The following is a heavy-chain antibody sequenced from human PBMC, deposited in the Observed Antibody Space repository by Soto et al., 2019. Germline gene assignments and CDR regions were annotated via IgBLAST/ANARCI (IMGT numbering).Heavy chain of an antibody. Sequence: QVQLQQWGAGLLKPSETLSLTCAVYGGSFSGYYWSWIRQPPGKGLEGSGEINQSGGTNYNQSLKSRVTISVGTCKNPCSLELGAVTAADTAVYYCARTYSSSWSPFDYWGQGTLVTVSS. CDR3: ARTYSSSWSPFDY. V-gene: IGHV4-34*01. J-gene: IGHJ4*02. CDR1: GGSFSGYY. D-gene: IGHD6-13*01. CDR2: INQSGGT.